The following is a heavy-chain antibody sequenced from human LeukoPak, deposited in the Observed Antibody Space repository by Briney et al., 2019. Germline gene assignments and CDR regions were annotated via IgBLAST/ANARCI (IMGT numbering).Heavy chain of an antibody. CDR3: ASNYYGSGSLDY. J-gene: IGHJ4*02. D-gene: IGHD3-10*01. CDR2: IYYSGST. V-gene: IGHV4-59*08. Sequence: SETLSLTCTVSGGSINNYYWSWIRQPPGNGLEWIGYIYYSGSTNYNPSLKSRVTISVDTSKNQFSLKLSSVTAADTAVYYCASNYYGSGSLDYWGQGNLVTVSS. CDR1: GGSINNYY.